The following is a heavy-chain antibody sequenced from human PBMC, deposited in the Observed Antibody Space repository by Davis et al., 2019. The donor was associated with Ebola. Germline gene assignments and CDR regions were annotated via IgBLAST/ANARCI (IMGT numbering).Heavy chain of an antibody. CDR2: IKSKTDGGTT. J-gene: IGHJ3*02. D-gene: IGHD3-10*01. CDR1: GFTFSSYD. CDR3: TTGMYYYGSGNYLKAFDI. Sequence: PGGSLRLSCAASGFTFSSYDMSWVRQAPGKGLEWVGRIKSKTDGGTTDYAAPVKGRFTISRDDSKNTLYLQMNSLKTEDTAVYYCTTGMYYYGSGNYLKAFDIWGQGTMVTVSS. V-gene: IGHV3-15*01.